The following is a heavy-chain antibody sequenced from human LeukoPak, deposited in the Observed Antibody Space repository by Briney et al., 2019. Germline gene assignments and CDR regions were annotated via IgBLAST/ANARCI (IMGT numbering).Heavy chain of an antibody. CDR1: GFTFTSFG. V-gene: IGHV3-30*03. Sequence: QTGGSLRLSCAASGFTFTSFGMHWVRQAPGKGLEWVAVISSDGSNKYYADSVKGRSTISRDNFKNTLYLQMNSLRAEDTAVYYCARVTTMIVERSYFDYWGQGTLVTVSS. CDR2: ISSDGSNK. D-gene: IGHD3-22*01. CDR3: ARVTTMIVERSYFDY. J-gene: IGHJ4*02.